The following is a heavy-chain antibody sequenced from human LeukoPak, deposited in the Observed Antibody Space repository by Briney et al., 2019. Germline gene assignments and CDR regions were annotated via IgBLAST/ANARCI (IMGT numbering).Heavy chain of an antibody. D-gene: IGHD3-10*01. CDR3: ARATTVTMEDV. CDR2: IYTSGGT. V-gene: IGHV4-4*07. Sequence: PSGTLSLTCTVSGGSISSYSWSWIRQPAGKGLEWVWHIYTSGGTNYNPSRKSRVTMSVDTSKNQFSLKLSSVTAADTAVYYCARATTVTMEDVWGQGTTVTVSS. J-gene: IGHJ6*02. CDR1: GGSISSYS.